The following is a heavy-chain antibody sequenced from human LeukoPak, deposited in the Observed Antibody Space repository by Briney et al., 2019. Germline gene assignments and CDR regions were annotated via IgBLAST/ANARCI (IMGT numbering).Heavy chain of an antibody. Sequence: SVKVSCKASGGTFSSYAISWVRQAPGQGLEWMGRIIPILGIANYAQKFQGRVTITADKSTSTAYMELSSLRSEDTAVYYYARDLVKDDILTGYHFDYWGQGTLVTVSS. CDR2: IIPILGIA. D-gene: IGHD3-9*01. CDR3: ARDLVKDDILTGYHFDY. CDR1: GGTFSSYA. V-gene: IGHV1-69*04. J-gene: IGHJ4*02.